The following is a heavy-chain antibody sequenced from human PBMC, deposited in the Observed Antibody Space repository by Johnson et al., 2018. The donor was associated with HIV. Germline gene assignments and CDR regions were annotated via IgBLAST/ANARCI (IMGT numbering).Heavy chain of an antibody. CDR3: AKGRIGTSSMRGGAFDM. CDR1: GFNFSTYG. V-gene: IGHV3-33*06. Sequence: QVQLVESGGGLVQPGRSLRLSCTASGFNFSTYGMHWVRQAPGKGLEWVAVIWYDGSNKYYGDSVKGRFTISRDNSKNTLYLQMNSLRVEDTAVYYCAKGRIGTSSMRGGAFDMWGQGTMVIVSS. D-gene: IGHD1/OR15-1a*01. J-gene: IGHJ3*02. CDR2: IWYDGSNK.